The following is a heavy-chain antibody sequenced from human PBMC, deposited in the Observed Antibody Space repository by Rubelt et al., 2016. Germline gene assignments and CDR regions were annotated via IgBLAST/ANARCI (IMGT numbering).Heavy chain of an antibody. D-gene: IGHD4/OR15-4a*01. V-gene: IGHV4-39*07. CDR3: AVTMALGGSWFDP. CDR2: IYYRGSS. Sequence: QLQLQESGPGLVRPSETLSLTCTVSGGSISSLSYYWGWVRQPPGKGLDWIGNIYYRGSSYYSPSLRSGGTRSVDTAKNQFSLRLSAVTAADTAVYYCAVTMALGGSWFDPWGQGTLVTVSS. J-gene: IGHJ5*02. CDR1: GGSISSLSYY.